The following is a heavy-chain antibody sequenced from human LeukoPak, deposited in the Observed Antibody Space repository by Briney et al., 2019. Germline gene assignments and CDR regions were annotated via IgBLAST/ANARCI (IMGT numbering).Heavy chain of an antibody. D-gene: IGHD3-9*01. CDR1: GYTLTELS. J-gene: IGHJ1*01. CDR3: ATPTRSHYYDILTGYSYFQH. Sequence: GASVKVSCKGSGYTLTELSMHWVRQAPGKGREGMGGFDPEDGETIYAQKFQGRGTMTEDTSTDTAYMELSSLRSEDTAVYYCATPTRSHYYDILTGYSYFQHWGQGTLVTVPS. CDR2: FDPEDGET. V-gene: IGHV1-24*01.